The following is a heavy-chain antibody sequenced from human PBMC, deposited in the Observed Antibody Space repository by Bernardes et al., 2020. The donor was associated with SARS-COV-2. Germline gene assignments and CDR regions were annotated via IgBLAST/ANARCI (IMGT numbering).Heavy chain of an antibody. CDR3: ARGPYGDFYYYYGLDV. V-gene: IGHV1-3*01. Sequence: ASVKVSCKASGYAFRTFAMHWVRQAPGQSLEWMGWINAGNGETKYSQKFQGRVTLTRDTYANTAYMEMSSLRPEDTAVYYCARGPYGDFYYYYGLDVWGHGTTVTVPS. CDR2: INAGNGET. CDR1: GYAFRTFA. J-gene: IGHJ6*02. D-gene: IGHD4-17*01.